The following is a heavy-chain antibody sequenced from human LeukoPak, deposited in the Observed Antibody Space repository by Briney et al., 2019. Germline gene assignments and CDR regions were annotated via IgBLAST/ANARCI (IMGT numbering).Heavy chain of an antibody. D-gene: IGHD3-22*01. CDR3: ARGRGVHDSHTYDYFDY. Sequence: GASVKVSCKASGHTFTSYYIHWVRQPPGQGGEWMGIINPGGGSTTYAQKFQGSRLTLTRDTSTSTVYMELSSLRSEDTAVYYCARGRGVHDSHTYDYFDYWGQGSLVTVSS. CDR2: INPGGGST. CDR1: GHTFTSYY. J-gene: IGHJ4*02. V-gene: IGHV1-46*01.